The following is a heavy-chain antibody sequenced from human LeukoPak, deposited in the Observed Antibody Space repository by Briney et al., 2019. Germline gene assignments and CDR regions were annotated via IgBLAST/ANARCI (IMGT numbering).Heavy chain of an antibody. J-gene: IGHJ4*02. CDR3: AREVDRYYDSSGSLVGYYFDY. CDR2: MCYSGST. D-gene: IGHD3-22*01. CDR1: GGSISSGGYY. Sequence: SQTLSLTCTVSGGSISSGGYYWSWIRHHPGNGLEWIGCMCYSGSTYYNPSLKSRVTISVDTSKNQFSLKLSSVTAADTAVYYCAREVDRYYDSSGSLVGYYFDYWGQGTLVTVSS. V-gene: IGHV4-31*03.